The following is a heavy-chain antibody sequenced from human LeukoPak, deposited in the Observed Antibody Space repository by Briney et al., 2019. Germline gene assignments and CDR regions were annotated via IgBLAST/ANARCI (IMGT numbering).Heavy chain of an antibody. V-gene: IGHV1-69*13. CDR1: GGTFSSYA. CDR2: IIPIFGTA. J-gene: IGHJ4*02. Sequence: ASVKVSCKASGGTFSSYAISWVRQAPGQGLEWMGGIIPIFGTANYAQKFQGRVTITADESTSTAYMELSSLRSEDTAVYYCATLGGPDYDILTGPPLWGQGTLVTVSS. D-gene: IGHD3-9*01. CDR3: ATLGGPDYDILTGPPL.